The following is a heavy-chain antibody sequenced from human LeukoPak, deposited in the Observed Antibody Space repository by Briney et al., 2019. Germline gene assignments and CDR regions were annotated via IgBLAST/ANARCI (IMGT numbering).Heavy chain of an antibody. J-gene: IGHJ6*02. V-gene: IGHV5-51*01. CDR3: ASTIAAPRGGYYYYGMDV. CDR2: IYPGDSDT. Sequence: GESLSISCKGSGYSFTSYWIGWVRQMPGKGLEWMGIIYPGDSDTRYSPSFQGQVTISADKSISTAYLQWSSLKASDTAMYYCASTIAAPRGGYYYYGMDVWGQATTVTVSS. D-gene: IGHD6-6*01. CDR1: GYSFTSYW.